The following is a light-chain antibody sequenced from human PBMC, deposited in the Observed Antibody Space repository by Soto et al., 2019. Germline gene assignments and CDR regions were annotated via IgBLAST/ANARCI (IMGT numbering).Light chain of an antibody. V-gene: IGLV2-14*01. Sequence: QSALTQPASVSGSPGQSITISCTGTSSDVGGYNYVSWYQQHPVKAPKLMIYDVTNRPSGVSDRFSGSKSGNTASLPISGLQAEDEADYYCSSYTSSSTPYVFGTGTKLTV. J-gene: IGLJ1*01. CDR2: DVT. CDR1: SSDVGGYNY. CDR3: SSYTSSSTPYV.